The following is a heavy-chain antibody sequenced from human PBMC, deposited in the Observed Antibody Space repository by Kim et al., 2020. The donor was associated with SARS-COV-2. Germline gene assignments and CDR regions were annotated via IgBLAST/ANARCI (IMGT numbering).Heavy chain of an antibody. V-gene: IGHV4-59*13. J-gene: IGHJ4*02. CDR2: IFNSGST. CDR3: ARRYCGGDCYHDY. CDR1: GGSINSYY. D-gene: IGHD2-21*02. Sequence: SETLSLTCTVSGGSINSYYWSWIRQPPGRGLEWIGYIFNSGSTNYNPSLKSRVTISEDTSKNQFSLKLSSVTAADTAVYYCARRYCGGDCYHDYWGQGTLVTVSS.